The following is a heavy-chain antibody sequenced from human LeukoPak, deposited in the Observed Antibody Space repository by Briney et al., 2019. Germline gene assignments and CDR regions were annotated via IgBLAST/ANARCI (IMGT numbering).Heavy chain of an antibody. D-gene: IGHD6-19*01. Sequence: SETLSLTCTVSGDSISGYYWTWIRQSAGKGLEWIGRIHTSGSTNYSPSLKSRVTMSVDTSKTQFSLKVTSVTAADTGVYYCARAPEFSSGWLLDYWGQGSLVTVSS. CDR2: IHTSGST. J-gene: IGHJ4*02. CDR3: ARAPEFSSGWLLDY. CDR1: GDSISGYY. V-gene: IGHV4-4*07.